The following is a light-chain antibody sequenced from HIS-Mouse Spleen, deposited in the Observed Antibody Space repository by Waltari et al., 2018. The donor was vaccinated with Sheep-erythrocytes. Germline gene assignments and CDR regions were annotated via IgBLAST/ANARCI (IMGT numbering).Light chain of an antibody. V-gene: IGLV2-11*01. CDR3: CSYAGSYTYV. CDR2: DVS. J-gene: IGLJ1*01. CDR1: SSYVGCYYF. Sequence: QSALTQPRLVSGSPGQSVTIPCTGNSSYVGCYYFCSWYHQHPGKAPKLMIYDVSKRPSGVPDRFSGSKSGNTASLTISGLQAEDEADYYCCSYAGSYTYVFGTGTKVTVL.